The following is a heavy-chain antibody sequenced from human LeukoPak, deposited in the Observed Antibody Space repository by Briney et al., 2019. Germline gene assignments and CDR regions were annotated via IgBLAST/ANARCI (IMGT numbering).Heavy chain of an antibody. CDR3: ARASCDSSAYYGFFQH. D-gene: IGHD3-22*01. CDR1: GGSISSGGYS. J-gene: IGHJ1*01. Sequence: SETLSLTCAVSGGSISSGGYSWSWIRQPPGKGLEWIGYIYHSGSTYYNPSLKSRVTISVDRSKNQFSLKLNSVTAADTAIYYCARASCDSSAYYGFFQHWGQGTLVSVSS. CDR2: IYHSGST. V-gene: IGHV4-30-2*01.